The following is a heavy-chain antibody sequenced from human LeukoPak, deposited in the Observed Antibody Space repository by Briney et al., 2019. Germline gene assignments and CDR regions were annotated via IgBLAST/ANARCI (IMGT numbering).Heavy chain of an antibody. CDR2: ISSSGTSI. CDR3: AKATTVTTPPGGMDV. V-gene: IGHV3-11*01. Sequence: GGSLRLSCAASGFTFSDYYMSWIRQAPGKGLEWLSYISSSGTSIYYADSVKGRFTISRDNSKNTLYLQMNSLRAEDTAVYYCAKATTVTTPPGGMDVWGQGTTVTVSS. D-gene: IGHD4-17*01. CDR1: GFTFSDYY. J-gene: IGHJ6*02.